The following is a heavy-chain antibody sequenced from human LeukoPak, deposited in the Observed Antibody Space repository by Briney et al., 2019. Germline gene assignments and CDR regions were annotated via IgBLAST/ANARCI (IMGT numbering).Heavy chain of an antibody. J-gene: IGHJ6*02. Sequence: KTSETLSLTCAGYGGSFSGYYWSWIRQPPGKGLEWIGEINHSGSTNYNPSLKSRVTISVDTSKNQFSLKLSSVTAADTAVYYCASVVVTATLHYYYGMDVWGQGTTVTVSS. CDR3: ASVVVTATLHYYYGMDV. CDR1: GGSFSGYY. CDR2: INHSGST. V-gene: IGHV4-34*01. D-gene: IGHD2-21*02.